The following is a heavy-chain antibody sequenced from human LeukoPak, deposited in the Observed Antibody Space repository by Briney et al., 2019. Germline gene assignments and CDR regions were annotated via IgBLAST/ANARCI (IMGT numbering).Heavy chain of an antibody. V-gene: IGHV3-48*02. CDR3: AREAIKDY. J-gene: IGHJ4*02. CDR2: ISSGSGTI. Sequence: GGSLRLSCEVSGFTFSSHSMNWVRQAPGKGLEWVSYISSGSGTIYYADSVKGRFTIARDDAKNSLYLQMSSLRDEDTAVYYCAREAIKDYWGQGSLVTVSS. CDR1: GFTFSSHS.